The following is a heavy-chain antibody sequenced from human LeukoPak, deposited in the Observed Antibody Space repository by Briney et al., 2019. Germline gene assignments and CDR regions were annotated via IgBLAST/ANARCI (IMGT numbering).Heavy chain of an antibody. CDR3: ARVLSLDYYYGLDV. J-gene: IGHJ6*02. V-gene: IGHV3-21*01. CDR2: ISTGSSYI. Sequence: GGSLRLSCAASGFTFSTYSMNWVRQAQGKGLEWVSSISTGSSYIYYADSVNGRFTISRDNAKNSLYLQMNSLRAEDTAVYYCARVLSLDYYYGLDVWGQGTTVTVSS. CDR1: GFTFSTYS.